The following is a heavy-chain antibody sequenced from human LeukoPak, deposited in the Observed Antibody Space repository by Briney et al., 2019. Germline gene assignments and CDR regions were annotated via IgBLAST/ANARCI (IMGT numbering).Heavy chain of an antibody. J-gene: IGHJ4*02. CDR2: IYYSGST. Sequence: PSETLSLTCTVSGGSISSSSYYWGWIRQPPGKGLEWIGSIYYSGSTYYSPSLKSRVTISVDTSKNQFSLKLSSVTAADTAVYYCARVVLLWFGETQQYYFDYWGQGTLVTVSS. CDR1: GGSISSSSYY. D-gene: IGHD3-10*01. V-gene: IGHV4-39*01. CDR3: ARVVLLWFGETQQYYFDY.